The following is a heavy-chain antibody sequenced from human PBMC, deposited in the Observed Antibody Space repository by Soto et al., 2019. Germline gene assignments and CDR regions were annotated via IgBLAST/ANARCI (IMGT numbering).Heavy chain of an antibody. CDR3: ARDPTPIIDYGAQEEYFQH. Sequence: QVQLVESGGGLVKPGGSLRLSCAASGFTFSDYYMSWIRQAPGKGLEWVSYISSSGSTIYYADSVKGRFTISRDNAXNXLXXQMNSLRAEDTAVYYCARDPTPIIDYGAQEEYFQHWGQGTLVTVSS. CDR2: ISSSGSTI. V-gene: IGHV3-11*01. D-gene: IGHD4-17*01. CDR1: GFTFSDYY. J-gene: IGHJ1*01.